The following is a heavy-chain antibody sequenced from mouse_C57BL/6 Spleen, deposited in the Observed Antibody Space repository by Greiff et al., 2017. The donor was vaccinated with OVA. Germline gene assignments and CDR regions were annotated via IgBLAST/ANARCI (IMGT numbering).Heavy chain of an antibody. J-gene: IGHJ4*01. V-gene: IGHV1-76*01. Sequence: VQLVESGAELVRPGASVKLSCKASGYTFTDYYINWVKQRPGQGLEWIARIYPGSGNTYYNEKFKGKATLTAEKSSSTAYMQLSSLTSEDSAVYFCASRGLRRPYYAMDYWGQGTSVTVSS. D-gene: IGHD2-2*01. CDR2: IYPGSGNT. CDR1: GYTFTDYY. CDR3: ASRGLRRPYYAMDY.